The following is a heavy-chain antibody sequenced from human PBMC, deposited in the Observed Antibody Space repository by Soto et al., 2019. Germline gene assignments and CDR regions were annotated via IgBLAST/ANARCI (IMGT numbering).Heavy chain of an antibody. J-gene: IGHJ4*02. V-gene: IGHV3-23*01. D-gene: IGHD3-22*01. CDR3: EKELQFSVWLSAQNFDD. CDR1: GFTFSSYA. CDR2: ITGSGDST. Sequence: GGSLRLSCTISGFTFSSYAMSWVRQAPGKGLECVSSITGSGDSTFYAVSVKVWFFVSAANSMYILSLHMNRLSGKDTSVYFCEKELQFSVWLSAQNFDDWGKGTQVTVSS.